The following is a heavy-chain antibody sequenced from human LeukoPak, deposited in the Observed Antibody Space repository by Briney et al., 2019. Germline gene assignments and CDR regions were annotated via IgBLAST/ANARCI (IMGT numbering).Heavy chain of an antibody. V-gene: IGHV3-7*04. J-gene: IGHJ4*02. CDR3: AGRGDGNLYYFDH. CDR2: IKQDGGEK. Sequence: PGGSLRLSCAASGFSFRSYAMNWVRQAPGKGLEWVANIKQDGGEKYYVDSVKGRFTISRDNAKNSLYLQMNSLRPEDTAVYYCAGRGDGNLYYFDHWGQGTLVTASS. CDR1: GFSFRSYA. D-gene: IGHD5-24*01.